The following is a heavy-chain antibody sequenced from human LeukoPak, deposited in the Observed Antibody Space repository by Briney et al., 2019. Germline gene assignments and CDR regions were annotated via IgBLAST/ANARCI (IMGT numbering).Heavy chain of an antibody. CDR1: GFTFSSYA. Sequence: PGGSLRLSCAASGFTFSSYAMSWVRQAPGKGLEWVSAISGSGGSTYYADSVKGRLTISRDNSKNTLYLQMNSLRAEDTAVYYCAKGTPYSSSWYPGWFDPWGQGTLVTVSS. CDR3: AKGTPYSSSWYPGWFDP. V-gene: IGHV3-23*01. D-gene: IGHD6-13*01. CDR2: ISGSGGST. J-gene: IGHJ5*02.